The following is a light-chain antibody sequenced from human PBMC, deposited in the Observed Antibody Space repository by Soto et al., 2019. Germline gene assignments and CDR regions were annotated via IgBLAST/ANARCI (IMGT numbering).Light chain of an antibody. Sequence: QSVLTQPASVSGSPGQSITISCTGTSIDVGGYNYVSWYQQHPGKAPKLMIYDVSNRPSGVSNRFSGSKSGNTASLTISGLQAEDEADYYCSSYTSSIPYVFGTGTKVTV. CDR1: SIDVGGYNY. CDR3: SSYTSSIPYV. J-gene: IGLJ1*01. V-gene: IGLV2-14*01. CDR2: DVS.